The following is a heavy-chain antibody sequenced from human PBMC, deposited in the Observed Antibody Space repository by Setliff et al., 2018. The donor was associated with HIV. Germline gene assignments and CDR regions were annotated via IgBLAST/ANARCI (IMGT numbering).Heavy chain of an antibody. Sequence: GGSLRLSCAASGFTFRNAWMNWVRQAPGKGLECVGRIKSKGDGGTTDFAASVRGRFTISGDDSKNTLYLQMDSLRTEDTAVYYCSADVPEVSSPIDYWGQGTLVTVSS. CDR3: SADVPEVSSPIDY. J-gene: IGHJ4*02. CDR2: IKSKGDGGTT. CDR1: GFTFRNAW. D-gene: IGHD2-8*01. V-gene: IGHV3-15*01.